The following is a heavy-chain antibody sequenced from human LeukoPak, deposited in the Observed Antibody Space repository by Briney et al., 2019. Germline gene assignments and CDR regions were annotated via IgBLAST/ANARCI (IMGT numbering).Heavy chain of an antibody. CDR2: INHSGST. V-gene: IGHV4-34*01. Sequence: PSETLSLTCAVYGGSFSGYYWSWIRQPPGKGLEWIGEINHSGSTNYNPSLKSRVTISVDTSKNQFSLKLSSVTAADTAVYYCARGRRGYYGLDPWGHGTLVTVSS. CDR3: ARGRRGYYGLDP. CDR1: GGSFSGYY. J-gene: IGHJ5*02. D-gene: IGHD3-10*01.